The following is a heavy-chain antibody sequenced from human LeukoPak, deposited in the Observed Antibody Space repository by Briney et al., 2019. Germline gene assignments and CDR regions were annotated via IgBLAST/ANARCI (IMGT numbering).Heavy chain of an antibody. CDR1: GYTFTDYF. V-gene: IGHV1-2*02. Sequence: ASVKVSCRASGYTFTDYFIHWVRQAPGQGLEWMGWINPDNGGTNYAQKFQGRVTMTRDTSIRTVYMDLSRLRSDDTAVFYCTTEARVGNWCDPWRQGTQDSVSS. CDR2: INPDNGGT. J-gene: IGHJ5*02. CDR3: TTEARVGNWCDP. D-gene: IGHD2-2*01.